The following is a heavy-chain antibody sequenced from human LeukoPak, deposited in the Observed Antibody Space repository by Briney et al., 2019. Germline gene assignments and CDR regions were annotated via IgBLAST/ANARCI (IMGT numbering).Heavy chain of an antibody. Sequence: GGSLRLSCAASGFTFSSYGMHWVRQAPGKGLEWVAVIWYDGSNKYYADSVKGRFTISRDNSKNTLYLQMNSLRAEDTAVYYCASLTTVTSNWFDPWGQGTLVTVSS. J-gene: IGHJ5*02. D-gene: IGHD4-17*01. CDR3: ASLTTVTSNWFDP. V-gene: IGHV3-33*01. CDR1: GFTFSSYG. CDR2: IWYDGSNK.